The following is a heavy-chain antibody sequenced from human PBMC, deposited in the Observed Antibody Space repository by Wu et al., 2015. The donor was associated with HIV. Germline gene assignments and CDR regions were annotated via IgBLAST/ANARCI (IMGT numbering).Heavy chain of an antibody. Sequence: QVQLVQSRAEVKKPGASVRVSCTAFGYTFINNFLHWVRQVPGQGPEWMGVINPRTDSTTYAQAFEGRLTMTRDTSKNTMYMELSSLRSDDTAKYYCARERVDYDSSGYRAHRGHHFDYWGQGTLGHRLL. V-gene: IGHV1-46*01. D-gene: IGHD3-22*01. J-gene: IGHJ4*02. CDR1: GYTFINNF. CDR3: ARERVDYDSSGYRAHRGHHFDY. CDR2: INPRTDST.